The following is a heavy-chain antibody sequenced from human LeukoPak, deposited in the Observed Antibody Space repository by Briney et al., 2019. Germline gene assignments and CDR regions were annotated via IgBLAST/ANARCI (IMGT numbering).Heavy chain of an antibody. J-gene: IGHJ4*02. V-gene: IGHV1-2*02. CDR1: GYTFTGYY. D-gene: IGHD3-10*01. CDR2: ITPNSGGT. Sequence: ASVKVPCKTSGYTFTGYYIQWVRQAPGQGLEWMGWITPNSGGTNYAQKFQGRVTMTSDTSIRTVYMELSRLTSDDTAVYYCARRAIQSGAYYFDYWGQGTLVTVSS. CDR3: ARRAIQSGAYYFDY.